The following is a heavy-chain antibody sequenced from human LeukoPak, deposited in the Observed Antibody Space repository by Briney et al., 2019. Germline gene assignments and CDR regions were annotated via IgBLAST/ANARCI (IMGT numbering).Heavy chain of an antibody. D-gene: IGHD1-26*01. J-gene: IGHJ4*02. CDR1: GGSISSYY. CDR2: IYTSGST. V-gene: IGHV4-4*07. Sequence: SETLSLTCTVSGGSISSYYWSWIRQPAGKGLEWTGRIYTSGSTNYNPSLKSRVTMSVDTSKNQFSLKLSSVTAADTAVYYCARQRRNLIVGATTIDYWGQGTLVTVSS. CDR3: ARQRRNLIVGATTIDY.